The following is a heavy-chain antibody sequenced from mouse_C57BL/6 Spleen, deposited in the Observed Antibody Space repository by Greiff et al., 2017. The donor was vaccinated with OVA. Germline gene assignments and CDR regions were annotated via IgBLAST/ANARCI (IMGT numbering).Heavy chain of an antibody. V-gene: IGHV2-3*01. J-gene: IGHJ2*01. Sequence: QVQLKQSGPGLVAPSQSLSISCTVSGFSLTGYGVSWVRQPPGKGLEWLGVIWGDGSTNYHTALITRLGISKDNSTSQVFLILNSLQTDDTAPYYCAEVWDYGSSYYFDYWGQGTTLSVSS. CDR2: IWGDGST. D-gene: IGHD1-1*01. CDR1: GFSLTGYG. CDR3: AEVWDYGSSYYFDY.